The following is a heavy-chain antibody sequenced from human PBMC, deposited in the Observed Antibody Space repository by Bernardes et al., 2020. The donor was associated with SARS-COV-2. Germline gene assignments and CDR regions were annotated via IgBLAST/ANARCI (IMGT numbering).Heavy chain of an antibody. Sequence: SETLSLTCAVYSGSFSGYYWTWIRQPPGKGLEWVGEISHSGSTNYNPSLESRVTISLDTSKKQFSLKLTSVTAADTAVYYCASDTTGWYTSFSYVMDVWGQGTTVTVSS. CDR1: SGSFSGYY. D-gene: IGHD6-19*01. CDR3: ASDTTGWYTSFSYVMDV. CDR2: ISHSGST. V-gene: IGHV4-34*01. J-gene: IGHJ6*02.